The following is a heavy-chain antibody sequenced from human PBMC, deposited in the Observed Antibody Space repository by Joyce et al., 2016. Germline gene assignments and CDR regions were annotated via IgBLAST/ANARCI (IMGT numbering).Heavy chain of an antibody. V-gene: IGHV3-33*01. J-gene: IGHJ4*02. CDR3: AREADLHFDF. Sequence: QVQMVESGGGVVQPGTSLRLSCAASGFTFTNYGMHWVRQAPGKGLEWVAVTWSDGNVNYYSDSVKGRFTISRDNSNNTLYLEMHSLRAEDTALYYCAREADLHFDFWGQGTLVIVSS. CDR1: GFTFTNYG. CDR2: TWSDGNVN.